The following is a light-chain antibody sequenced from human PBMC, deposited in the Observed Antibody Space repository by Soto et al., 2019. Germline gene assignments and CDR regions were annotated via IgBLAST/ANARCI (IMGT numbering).Light chain of an antibody. CDR2: GNS. CDR3: QSYDSSLSGVV. J-gene: IGLJ2*01. CDR1: SSNIGAGYD. V-gene: IGLV1-40*01. Sequence: QSVLTQPPSVYGAPGQRVTISCSGSSSNIGAGYDVHWYQQLPGTAPKLLIYGNSKRPSGVPDRFSGSKSGTSASLAITGLHAEDEADYYCQSYDSSLSGVVFGGGTKVTVL.